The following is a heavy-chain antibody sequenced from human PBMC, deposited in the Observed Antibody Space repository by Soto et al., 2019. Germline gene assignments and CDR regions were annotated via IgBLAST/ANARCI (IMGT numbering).Heavy chain of an antibody. V-gene: IGHV3-30*18. D-gene: IGHD6-19*01. J-gene: IGHJ4*02. Sequence: VQLVESGGGVVQPGRSLRLSCAASGFTFSDYAMHWVRQAPGKGLEWVAVVSHDGRNTHYADSVKGRFTISRDSSKNTVTIELTSLIAEDTAVYYCAKGGRQWLVTYDFNYWGQGALVTVSS. CDR3: AKGGRQWLVTYDFNY. CDR2: VSHDGRNT. CDR1: GFTFSDYA.